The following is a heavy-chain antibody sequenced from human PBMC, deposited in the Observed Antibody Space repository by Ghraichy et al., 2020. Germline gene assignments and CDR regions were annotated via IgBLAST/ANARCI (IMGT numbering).Heavy chain of an antibody. CDR3: ARDRHSGSYYAAEYFQH. Sequence: SVKVSCKASGGTFSSYAISWVRQAPGQGLEWMGGIIPIFGTANYAQKFQGRVTITADESTSTAYMELSSLRSEDTAVYYCARDRHSGSYYAAEYFQHWGQGTLVTVSS. V-gene: IGHV1-69*13. J-gene: IGHJ1*01. D-gene: IGHD1-26*01. CDR2: IIPIFGTA. CDR1: GGTFSSYA.